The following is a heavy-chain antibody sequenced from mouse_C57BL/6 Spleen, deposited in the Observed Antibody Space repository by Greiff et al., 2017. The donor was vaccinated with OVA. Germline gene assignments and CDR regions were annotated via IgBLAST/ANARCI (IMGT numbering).Heavy chain of an antibody. CDR3: TRSNLITTVVATSYFDY. J-gene: IGHJ2*01. CDR1: GYTFTDYE. CDR2: IDPETGGT. D-gene: IGHD1-1*01. V-gene: IGHV1-15*01. Sequence: LVESGAELVRPGASVTLSCKASGYTFTDYEMHWVKQTPVHGLEWIGAIDPETGGTAYNQKFKGKAILTADKSSSTAYMELRSLTSEDSAVYYCTRSNLITTVVATSYFDYWGQGTTLTVSS.